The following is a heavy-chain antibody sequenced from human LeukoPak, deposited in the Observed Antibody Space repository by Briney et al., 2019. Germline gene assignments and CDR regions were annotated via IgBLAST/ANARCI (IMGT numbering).Heavy chain of an antibody. CDR1: GYTFTGYY. J-gene: IGHJ5*02. CDR2: INPNSGGT. D-gene: IGHD2-2*02. Sequence: ASVKVSCKASGYTFTGYYMHWVRQAPGQGLEWMGWINPNSGGTNYAQKFQGRVTMTRDTSISTAYMELSRLRSDDTAVYYCARENTVRAGFDPWGQGTLVTVSS. V-gene: IGHV1-2*02. CDR3: ARENTVRAGFDP.